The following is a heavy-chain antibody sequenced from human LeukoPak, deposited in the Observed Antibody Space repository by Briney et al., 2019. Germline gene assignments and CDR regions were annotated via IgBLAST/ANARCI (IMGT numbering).Heavy chain of an antibody. Sequence: GGSLRLSCAASGFTFSSYGMHWVRQAPGKGLEWVAFIRYDGSNKYYADSVKGRFTISRDNSKNTLYLQMNSLRAEDTAVYYCARDGVGASKNFDYWGQGTLVTVSS. CDR3: ARDGVGASKNFDY. J-gene: IGHJ4*02. CDR2: IRYDGSNK. V-gene: IGHV3-30*02. CDR1: GFTFSSYG. D-gene: IGHD1-26*01.